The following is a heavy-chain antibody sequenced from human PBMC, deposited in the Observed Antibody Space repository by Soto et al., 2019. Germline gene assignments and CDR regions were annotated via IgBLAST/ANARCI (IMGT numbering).Heavy chain of an antibody. CDR2: IWYDGSNT. CDR3: ARDLKTRHCDY. CDR1: GFAFHGYA. Sequence: QVQLVESGGGVVQPGRSLRLSCAASGFAFHGYAMHWVRQAPGKGLEWVAIIWYDGSNTYYGDSVKGRFTISRDNSKNTVDLHMNGLRVEETAVYYCARDLKTRHCDYWGQGILVTVSS. V-gene: IGHV3-33*01. J-gene: IGHJ4*02. D-gene: IGHD4-17*01.